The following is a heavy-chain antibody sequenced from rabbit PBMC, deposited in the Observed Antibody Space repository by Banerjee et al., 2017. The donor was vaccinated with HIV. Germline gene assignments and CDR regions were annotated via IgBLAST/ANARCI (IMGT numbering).Heavy chain of an antibody. CDR2: IYISNGST. CDR1: GFSLSSNYY. CDR3: ARPGSYAGGYAGDAYAT. Sequence: QSLEESGGDLVKPGASLTLTCTASGFSLSSNYYMCWARQAPGKGLEWIACIYISNGSTYYASWATGRFTISKTSSTTVTLQMTSLTAADTATYFCARPGSYAGGYAGDAYATWGPGTLVTVS. J-gene: IGHJ2*01. D-gene: IGHD4-2*01. V-gene: IGHV1S40*01.